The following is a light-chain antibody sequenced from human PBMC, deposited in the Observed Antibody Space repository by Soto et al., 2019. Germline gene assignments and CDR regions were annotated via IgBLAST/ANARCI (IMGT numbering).Light chain of an antibody. CDR3: QRYDISPFP. CDR1: QSVTSTY. V-gene: IGKV3-20*01. J-gene: IGKJ2*01. CDR2: GAS. Sequence: EIVLTQSPGTLSLSPGERATLSCRASQSVTSTYLAWYQQKPGQAPRLLIYGASTRATGIPDRFSGSGSGTDFTLTISRLGHEDFAVYYCQRYDISPFPFGQGTKLEIK.